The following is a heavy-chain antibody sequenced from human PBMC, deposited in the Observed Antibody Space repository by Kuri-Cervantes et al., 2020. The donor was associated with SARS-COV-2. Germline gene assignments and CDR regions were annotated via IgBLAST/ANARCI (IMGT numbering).Heavy chain of an antibody. V-gene: IGHV3-33*08. Sequence: VASGFTFSNYAMHWVRQAPGKGLDWLAVIWYDGKNEYYAGSVKGRFTISRDNSRYTVVVQMNILHAEDTAIYYCARGAANYYMDVWGTGTTVTVSS. CDR3: ARGAANYYMDV. CDR1: GFTFSNYA. J-gene: IGHJ6*03. D-gene: IGHD3-16*01. CDR2: IWYDGKNE.